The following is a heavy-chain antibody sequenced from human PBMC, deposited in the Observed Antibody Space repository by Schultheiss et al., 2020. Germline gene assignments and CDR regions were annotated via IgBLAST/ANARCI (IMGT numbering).Heavy chain of an antibody. J-gene: IGHJ5*02. CDR2: IYYSGST. D-gene: IGHD2-2*01. V-gene: IGHV4-59*12. CDR3: AVGYCSSTSCYRSLWFDP. Sequence: SETLSLTCTVSGGSISSYYWSWIRQPPGKGLEWIGYIYYSGSTNCNPSLKSRVTISVDTSKNQFSLKLSSVTAADTAVYYCAVGYCSSTSCYRSLWFDPWGQGTLVTVSS. CDR1: GGSISSYY.